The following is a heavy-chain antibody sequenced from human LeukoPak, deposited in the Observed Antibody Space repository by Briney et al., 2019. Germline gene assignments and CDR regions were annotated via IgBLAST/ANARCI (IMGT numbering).Heavy chain of an antibody. D-gene: IGHD3-3*01. CDR3: ARVFGWAILGVGTYFDY. J-gene: IGHJ4*02. Sequence: SVKVSCKASGGTFSSYAISWVRQAPGQGLEWMGGIIPIFGTANYAQKFQGRVTITADESTSTAYMELSSLRSEDTAVYYCARVFGWAILGVGTYFDYWGQRTLVTVSS. CDR2: IIPIFGTA. CDR1: GGTFSSYA. V-gene: IGHV1-69*13.